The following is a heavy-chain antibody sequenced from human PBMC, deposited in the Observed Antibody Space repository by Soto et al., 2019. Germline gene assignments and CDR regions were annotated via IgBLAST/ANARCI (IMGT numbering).Heavy chain of an antibody. D-gene: IGHD3-10*01. Sequence: GGSLRLSCAASGFAFSSHPMSWVRQAPEKGLEWVARISDGGDLTYNADSVRGRFTISRDNSRNTLYLQMNSLRAEDTAMYYCARRVIGSSRAFDIWGQGTMVTVS. J-gene: IGHJ3*02. CDR3: ARRVIGSSRAFDI. V-gene: IGHV3-23*01. CDR1: GFAFSSHP. CDR2: ISDGGDLT.